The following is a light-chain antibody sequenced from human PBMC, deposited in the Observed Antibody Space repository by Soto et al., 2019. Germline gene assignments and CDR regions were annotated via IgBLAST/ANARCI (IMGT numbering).Light chain of an antibody. CDR3: QQYGRSPFT. CDR2: GAS. J-gene: IGKJ1*01. Sequence: EIVLTQSPGTLSLSPGERATLSCRASESVSGSYLAWYQQKPGQAPTLLIYGASSKATGIPDRFSGSGSGTDFTLTICRLEPEDFAVYYCQQYGRSPFTFGQGTKVEIK. V-gene: IGKV3-20*01. CDR1: ESVSGSY.